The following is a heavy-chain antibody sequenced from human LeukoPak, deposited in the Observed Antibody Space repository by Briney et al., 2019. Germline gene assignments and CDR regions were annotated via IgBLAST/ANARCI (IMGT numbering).Heavy chain of an antibody. D-gene: IGHD6-19*01. CDR1: GYTFTSYG. Sequence: GASVKVSCKASGYTFTSYGISWVRQAPGQGLEWMICISAYNGNTNYAQKLQGRVTMTTDTSTSTTYMELRSLRSDDTAVYYCARGPPGWFQRGWFDPWGQGTLVTVSS. CDR3: ARGPPGWFQRGWFDP. V-gene: IGHV1-18*01. CDR2: ISAYNGNT. J-gene: IGHJ5*02.